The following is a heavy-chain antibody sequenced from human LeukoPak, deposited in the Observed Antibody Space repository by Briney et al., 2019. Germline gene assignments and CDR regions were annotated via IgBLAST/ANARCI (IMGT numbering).Heavy chain of an antibody. J-gene: IGHJ4*02. D-gene: IGHD2-2*01. CDR1: GFTFRSYG. V-gene: IGHV3-30*18. CDR2: ISNDGTDK. CDR3: AKDRELVIVPAAMDC. Sequence: PGGSLTLSCAASGFTFRSYGMHWVRQAPGKGLEWVAVISNDGTDKFYAASVKGRFTVSRDNSKNTLYLQMNSLRAEDTAVYYCAKDRELVIVPAAMDCWGQGTLVTVSS.